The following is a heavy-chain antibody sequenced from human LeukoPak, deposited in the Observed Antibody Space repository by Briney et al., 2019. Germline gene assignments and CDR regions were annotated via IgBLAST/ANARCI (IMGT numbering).Heavy chain of an antibody. Sequence: GGSLRLSCAASGFTFSDYYMSWIRQAPEKGLEWVSYISSSSSYTNYADSVKGRFTISRDNAKNSLYLQMNSLRAEDTAVYYCARGSVVVVAATEYNWFDPWGQGTLVTVSS. J-gene: IGHJ5*02. CDR1: GFTFSDYY. D-gene: IGHD2-15*01. V-gene: IGHV3-11*05. CDR2: ISSSSSYT. CDR3: ARGSVVVVAATEYNWFDP.